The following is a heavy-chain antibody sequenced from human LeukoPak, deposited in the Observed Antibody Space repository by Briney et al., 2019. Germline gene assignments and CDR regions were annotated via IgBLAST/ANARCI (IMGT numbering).Heavy chain of an antibody. CDR3: AKGGICSGGSCYSDAFDI. J-gene: IGHJ3*02. CDR2: IRYDGSNK. D-gene: IGHD2-15*01. V-gene: IGHV3-30*02. Sequence: GGSLRPSCAASGFTFSSYGMNWVRQAPGKGLEWVAFIRYDGSNKYYADSVKGRFTISRDNSKNTLNLQMNSLRAEDTAVYYCAKGGICSGGSCYSDAFDIWGQGTMVTVSS. CDR1: GFTFSSYG.